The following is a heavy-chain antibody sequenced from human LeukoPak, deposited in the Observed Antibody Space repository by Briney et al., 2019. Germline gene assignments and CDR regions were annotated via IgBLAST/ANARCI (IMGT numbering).Heavy chain of an antibody. D-gene: IGHD6-19*01. CDR2: IYYSGST. Sequence: PSETLSLTCTVSGGSISSYYWSWIRQPPGKGLEWIGYIYYSGSTNYNPSLKSRVTISVDTSKNQFSLKLTSVTAADTAVYYCASSGYSSDWVFDYWGQGTLVTVSS. J-gene: IGHJ4*02. CDR1: GGSISSYY. CDR3: ASSGYSSDWVFDY. V-gene: IGHV4-59*08.